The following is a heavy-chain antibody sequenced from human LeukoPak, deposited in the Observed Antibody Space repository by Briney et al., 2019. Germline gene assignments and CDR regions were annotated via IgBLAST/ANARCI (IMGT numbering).Heavy chain of an antibody. V-gene: IGHV4-4*07. CDR2: IYASGSA. J-gene: IGHJ6*03. CDR3: AREGPRGYSYGDYYYYYMDV. Sequence: SETLSLTCTVSGGSISNNYWSWIRQPAGKGLEWIGRIYASGSATYNPTLRSRVSISGDTSKNQFSLKLSSVTAADTAVYYCAREGPRGYSYGDYYYYYMDVWGKGTTVTVSS. CDR1: GGSISNNY. D-gene: IGHD5-18*01.